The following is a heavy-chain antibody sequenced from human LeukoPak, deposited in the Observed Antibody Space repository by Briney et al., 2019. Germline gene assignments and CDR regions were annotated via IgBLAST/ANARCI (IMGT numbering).Heavy chain of an antibody. CDR2: ISYTGIT. J-gene: IGHJ3*02. CDR1: GVSATIGSYY. CDR3: ASPSGGRYRDDALDI. V-gene: IGHV4-61*01. Sequence: SETLSLTCTVSGVSATIGSYYWSWIRQPPGKTLEWIGYISYTGITNYNPSLRSRVTISVDMSMNQIFLKLNSVTAADTAVYHCASPSGGRYRDDALDIWGQGTMVTVSS. D-gene: IGHD3-10*01.